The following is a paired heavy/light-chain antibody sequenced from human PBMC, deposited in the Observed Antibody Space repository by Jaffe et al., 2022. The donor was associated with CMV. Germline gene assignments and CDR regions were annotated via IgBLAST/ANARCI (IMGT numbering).Heavy chain of an antibody. CDR2: VYHSGNT. CDR3: ARAADYYDSYGQWALLDS. CDR1: GGSITSDY. Sequence: QLQESGPRLVKPSETLSLTCSISGGSITSDYWTWIRQPPGKGLEWIGYVYHSGNTNYNPSLQGRVAISIGMAGTQFSLTLASVNAADTAVYYCARAADYYDSYGQWALLDSWGQGTLVTVSS. D-gene: IGHD3-22*01. J-gene: IGHJ4*02. V-gene: IGHV4-59*01.
Light chain of an antibody. CDR2: GIY. CDR1: EGIKNS. J-gene: IGKJ1*01. V-gene: IGKV1-16*01. Sequence: IQMTQSPSSLSASVGDRVTITCRAGEGIKNSLAWFRQKPGKAPELLIYGIYNLRRGVPSRFIGSGSETDFTLTITSLQPEDFATYYCQQYYIYPSTFGQGTQV. CDR3: QQYYIYPST.